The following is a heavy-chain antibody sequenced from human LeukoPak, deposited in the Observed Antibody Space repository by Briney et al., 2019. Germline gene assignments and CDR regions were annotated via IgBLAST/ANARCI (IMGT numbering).Heavy chain of an antibody. J-gene: IGHJ4*02. CDR3: ARDQTNYYDSSVYYGY. CDR2: ISAYNGNT. CDR1: GYTFTSYG. Sequence: SVKLSCKASGYTFTSYGISWVRQAPGRGLEWMGWISAYNGNTNYAQKLQGRVTMTTDTSTSTAYMELRSLRSDDTAVYYCARDQTNYYDSSVYYGYWGQGTLVTVSS. D-gene: IGHD3-22*01. V-gene: IGHV1-18*01.